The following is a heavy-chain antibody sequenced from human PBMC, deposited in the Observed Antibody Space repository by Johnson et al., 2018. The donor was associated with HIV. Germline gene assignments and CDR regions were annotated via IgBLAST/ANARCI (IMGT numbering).Heavy chain of an antibody. V-gene: IGHV3-30*02. CDR2: IRYDEADK. CDR3: AKGLYYGGSGDYAFDM. Sequence: QVQLVESGGGVVRPGGSLRLSCAASGFSFDDYGMSWVRQAPGKGLEWVAFIRYDEADKYYAASVKGRFTISRDNSKNTVYLQMSGLRVEDTAVYYCAKGLYYGGSGDYAFDMWGQGTMVTVSS. D-gene: IGHD2-21*01. CDR1: GFSFDDYG. J-gene: IGHJ3*02.